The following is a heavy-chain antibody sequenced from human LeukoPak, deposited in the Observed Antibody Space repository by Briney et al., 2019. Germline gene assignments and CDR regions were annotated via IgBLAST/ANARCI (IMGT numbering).Heavy chain of an antibody. V-gene: IGHV1-69*13. Sequence: EASVKVSCKASGGTFSSYAISWVRQAPGQGLEWMGGIIPIFGTANYAQKFQGRVTITADESTSTAYMVLSSLRSEDTAVYYCARGVGATSTNAFDIWGQGTMVTVSS. CDR3: ARGVGATSTNAFDI. D-gene: IGHD1-26*01. CDR1: GGTFSSYA. CDR2: IIPIFGTA. J-gene: IGHJ3*02.